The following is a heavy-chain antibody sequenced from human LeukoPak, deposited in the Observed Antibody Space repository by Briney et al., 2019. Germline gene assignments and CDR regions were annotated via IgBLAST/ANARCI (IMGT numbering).Heavy chain of an antibody. V-gene: IGHV4-39*07. Sequence: SQTLSLTCTVSGGSISSSSYYWGWIRQPPGKGLEWIGSIYYSGSTYYNPSLKSRVTISVDTSKNQFSLKLSSVTAADTAVYYCARDYYGSGSYDYYGMDVWGQGTTVTVSS. CDR1: GGSISSSSYY. CDR2: IYYSGST. CDR3: ARDYYGSGSYDYYGMDV. D-gene: IGHD3-10*01. J-gene: IGHJ6*02.